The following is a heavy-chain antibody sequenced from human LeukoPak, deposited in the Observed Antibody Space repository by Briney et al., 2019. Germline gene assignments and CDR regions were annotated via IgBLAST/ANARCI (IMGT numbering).Heavy chain of an antibody. CDR2: IIPIFGTA. CDR1: GGTFSSYA. Sequence: RASVKVSCKASGGTFSSYAISWVRQAPGQGLEWMGGIIPIFGTANYAQKFQGRVTITADESTSTAYMELSSLRSEDTAVYYCARDNYYDSSRGFDPWGQGTLVTVSS. D-gene: IGHD3-22*01. J-gene: IGHJ5*02. CDR3: ARDNYYDSSRGFDP. V-gene: IGHV1-69*13.